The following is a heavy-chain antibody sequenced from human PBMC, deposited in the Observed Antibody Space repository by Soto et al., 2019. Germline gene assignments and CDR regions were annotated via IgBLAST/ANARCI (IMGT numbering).Heavy chain of an antibody. V-gene: IGHV1-69*13. CDR2: IIPIFGTA. D-gene: IGHD1-26*01. CDR3: ARDSGSPPINWFDP. Sequence: ASVKVSCKASGGTFSSYAISWVRQAPGQGLEWMGGIIPIFGTANYAQKFQGRVTITADESTSTAYMELSSLRSEDTAVYYCARDSGSPPINWFDPWGQGTLVTVSS. J-gene: IGHJ5*02. CDR1: GGTFSSYA.